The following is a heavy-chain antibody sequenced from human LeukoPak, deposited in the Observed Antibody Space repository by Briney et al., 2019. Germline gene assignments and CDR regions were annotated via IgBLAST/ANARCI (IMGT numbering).Heavy chain of an antibody. V-gene: IGHV3-48*02. CDR2: ISACSGTI. J-gene: IGHJ4*02. D-gene: IGHD2-2*02. CDR1: GFTFSSQS. CDR3: ARDYTFDY. Sequence: GGSLRLSCAASGFTFSSQSMSWVRQAPGKGLEWVSYISACSGTIYYADSVKGRFTIARDNAKNSLYLQMNSLRDEDTAVYYCARDYTFDYWGQGTLVTVSS.